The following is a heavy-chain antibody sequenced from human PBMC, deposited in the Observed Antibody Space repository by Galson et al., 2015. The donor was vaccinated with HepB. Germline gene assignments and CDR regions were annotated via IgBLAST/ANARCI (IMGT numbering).Heavy chain of an antibody. J-gene: IGHJ4*02. CDR2: INPNSGGT. CDR1: GYTFTGFY. D-gene: IGHD2-2*01. CDR3: ARTRYCSSDTSCYFFDY. Sequence: SVKVSCKASGYTFTGFYMHWVRQAPGQGLEWMGRINPNSGGTNYAQKFQGRVTMTRATSISTASRGRSRLRSDDTAVYYCARTRYCSSDTSCYFFDYWGQGTLVTVSS. V-gene: IGHV1-2*06.